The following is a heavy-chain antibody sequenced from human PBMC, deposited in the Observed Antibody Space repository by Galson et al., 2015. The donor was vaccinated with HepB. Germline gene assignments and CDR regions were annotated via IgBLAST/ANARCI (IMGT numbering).Heavy chain of an antibody. CDR2: ISYDGSNK. Sequence: SLRLSCAASGFTFSSYAMHWVRQAPGKGLEWVAVISYDGSNKYYADSVKGRFTISRDNSKNTLYLQMNSLRAEDTAVYYCARAAGDGYNYFPAGIDYWGQGTLVTVSS. CDR1: GFTFSSYA. CDR3: ARAAGDGYNYFPAGIDY. D-gene: IGHD5-24*01. V-gene: IGHV3-30*04. J-gene: IGHJ4*02.